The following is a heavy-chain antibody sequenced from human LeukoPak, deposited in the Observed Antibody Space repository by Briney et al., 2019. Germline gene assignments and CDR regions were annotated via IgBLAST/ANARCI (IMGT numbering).Heavy chain of an antibody. CDR2: ISYDGSNK. CDR1: GFTFSSYG. J-gene: IGHJ4*02. Sequence: GGSLRLSCAASGFTFSSYGMHWVRRAPGKGLEWVAVISYDGSNKYYADSVKGRFTISRDNSKNTLYLQMNSLRAEDTAVYYCARDHRIVVVPAADAGPWGQGTLVTVSS. V-gene: IGHV3-30*03. CDR3: ARDHRIVVVPAADAGP. D-gene: IGHD2-2*01.